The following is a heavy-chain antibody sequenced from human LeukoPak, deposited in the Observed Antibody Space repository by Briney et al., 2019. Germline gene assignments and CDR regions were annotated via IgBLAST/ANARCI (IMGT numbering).Heavy chain of an antibody. CDR1: GDSISSGDYS. CDR3: ARELWFVNAPGSWFDP. V-gene: IGHV4-30-2*01. D-gene: IGHD3-10*01. Sequence: SQTLSLTCAVSGDSISSGDYSWSWIRQPSGKGLEWIGYIFHGGSSYYNPSLKSRVTISVDKSKNQFSLRLTSVTAADTAVYYCARELWFVNAPGSWFDPWGQGTLVTVSS. CDR2: IFHGGSS. J-gene: IGHJ5*02.